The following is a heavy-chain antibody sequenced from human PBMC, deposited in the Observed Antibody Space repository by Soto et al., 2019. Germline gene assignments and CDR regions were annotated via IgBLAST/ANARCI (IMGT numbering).Heavy chain of an antibody. CDR3: LITTSAFDI. CDR1: GFTLRDYW. Sequence: EVQLVESGGGLVQPGGSLRLSCAASGFTLRDYWMSWVRQAPGKGLEWVANIKQDGSEIYYVDSVEGRFTISGDNAKNSLFLQMNSLRAEDTAVYYCLITTSAFDIWGQGTLVTVSS. V-gene: IGHV3-7*01. J-gene: IGHJ3*02. CDR2: IKQDGSEI. D-gene: IGHD4-4*01.